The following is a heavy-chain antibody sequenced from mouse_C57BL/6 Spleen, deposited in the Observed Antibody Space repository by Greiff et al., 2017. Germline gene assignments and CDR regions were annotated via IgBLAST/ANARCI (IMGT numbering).Heavy chain of an antibody. J-gene: IGHJ2*01. CDR1: GYTFTSYW. Sequence: QVQLQQPGAELVRPGSSVKLSCKASGYTFTSYWMDWVKQRPGQGLEWIGNIYPSDSETHYNQKFKDKATLTVDKSSSTAYMQLSSLTSEDSAVYYCAKRGRLGKGFDYWGKGTTLTVSS. V-gene: IGHV1-61*01. CDR2: IYPSDSET. CDR3: AKRGRLGKGFDY. D-gene: IGHD4-1*01.